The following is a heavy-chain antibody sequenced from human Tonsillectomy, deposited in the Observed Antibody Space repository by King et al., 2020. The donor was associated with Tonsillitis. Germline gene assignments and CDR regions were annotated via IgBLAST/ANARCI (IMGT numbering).Heavy chain of an antibody. J-gene: IGHJ5*02. CDR1: GDSISSGSYY. V-gene: IGHV4-61*02. Sequence: QLQESGPGLVKPSQTLSLTCTVSGDSISSGSYYWSWIRQPAGTGLEWIGRIYTSGNIDYNPSLESRVSMSVDTSKNQFSLKLNSVTAADTAVYHCARGGDILTGGSLFDPWGQGTLVTVSS. CDR3: ARGGDILTGGSLFDP. CDR2: IYTSGNI. D-gene: IGHD3-9*01.